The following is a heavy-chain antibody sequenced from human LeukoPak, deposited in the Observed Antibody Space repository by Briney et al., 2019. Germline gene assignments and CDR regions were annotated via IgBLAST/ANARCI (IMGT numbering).Heavy chain of an antibody. Sequence: GGSLRLSCAASGFTFSSYSMTWVRQAPGKGLEWVSSISSSSSYIYYADSVKGRFTISRDNAKNSLYLQMNSLRAEDTAVYYCARDRDSYRNYYYYYGMDVWGQGTTVTVSS. CDR2: ISSSSSYI. CDR3: ARDRDSYRNYYYYYGMDV. V-gene: IGHV3-21*01. J-gene: IGHJ6*02. CDR1: GFTFSSYS. D-gene: IGHD5-18*01.